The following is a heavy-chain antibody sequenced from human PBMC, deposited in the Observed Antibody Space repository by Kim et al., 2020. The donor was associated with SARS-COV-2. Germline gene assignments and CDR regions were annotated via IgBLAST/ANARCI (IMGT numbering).Heavy chain of an antibody. Sequence: SVKVSCKASGGTFSSYAISWVRQAPGQGLEWMGGIIPIFGTANYAQKFQGRVTITADESTSTAYMELSSLRSEDTAVYYCASGLGSSWLGYYYYMDVWGKGTTVTVSS. J-gene: IGHJ6*03. CDR1: GGTFSSYA. D-gene: IGHD6-13*01. V-gene: IGHV1-69*13. CDR3: ASGLGSSWLGYYYYMDV. CDR2: IIPIFGTA.